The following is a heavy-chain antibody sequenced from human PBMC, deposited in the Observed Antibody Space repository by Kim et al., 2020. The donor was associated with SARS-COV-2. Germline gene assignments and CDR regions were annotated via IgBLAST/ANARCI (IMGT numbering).Heavy chain of an antibody. CDR3: AKGGACSSTSCYNWFDP. D-gene: IGHD2-2*01. CDR2: ISDSGGRT. V-gene: IGHV3-23*01. J-gene: IGHJ5*02. Sequence: GGSLRLSCAASGFTFSSYAMNWVRQAPGKGVEWVSGISDSGGRTYYADSVKGRFTISRDNSKNTLYLQMNSLRAEDTAVYYCAKGGACSSTSCYNWFDPWGQGTLVTVSS. CDR1: GFTFSSYA.